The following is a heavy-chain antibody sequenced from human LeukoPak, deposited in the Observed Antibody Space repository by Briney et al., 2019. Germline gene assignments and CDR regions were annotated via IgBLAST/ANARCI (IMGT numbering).Heavy chain of an antibody. V-gene: IGHV4-39*01. Sequence: ASETLSLTCTVSGGSISTSTYYWGWIRQPPGKGLEWIGSISYSGSTYNNPSLKSRVTISVDTSKNQFSLKLSSVTAPDTAVYYCARRVYSGSYNWYFDLWGRGTLVTVSS. CDR3: ARRVYSGSYNWYFDL. J-gene: IGHJ2*01. CDR2: ISYSGST. D-gene: IGHD1-26*01. CDR1: GGSISTSTYY.